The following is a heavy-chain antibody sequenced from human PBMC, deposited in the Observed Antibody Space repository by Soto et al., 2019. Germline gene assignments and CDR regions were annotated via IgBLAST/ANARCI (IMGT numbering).Heavy chain of an antibody. V-gene: IGHV4-59*12. CDR1: GTSLSSYY. Sequence: SETLSLTCTVSGTSLSSYYWTWIRQPPGSGLEWIGYVSNSGSTNYNPSLKSRVTISVDTSKNQFSLKLSSVTAADSAVYYCARLGKSTGSDSWGQGTQVTVSS. CDR3: ARLGKSTGSDS. D-gene: IGHD1-1*01. CDR2: VSNSGST. J-gene: IGHJ5*01.